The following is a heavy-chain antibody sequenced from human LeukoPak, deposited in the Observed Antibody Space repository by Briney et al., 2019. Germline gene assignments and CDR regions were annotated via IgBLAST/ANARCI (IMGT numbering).Heavy chain of an antibody. J-gene: IGHJ4*02. Sequence: GGSLRLSCAASGFTFGTYAMTWVRQAPGKGLVWVSVISGSGGSTYYADSVKGRFTISRDNSKNTLFLQMNSLRPDDTAVYYCAKGGDYSTSSELDFWGQGTLVTVSS. CDR1: GFTFGTYA. D-gene: IGHD6-6*01. CDR2: ISGSGGST. V-gene: IGHV3-23*01. CDR3: AKGGDYSTSSELDF.